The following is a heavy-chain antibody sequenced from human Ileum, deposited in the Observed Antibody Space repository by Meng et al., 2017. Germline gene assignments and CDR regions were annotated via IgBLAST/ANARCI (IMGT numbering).Heavy chain of an antibody. D-gene: IGHD1-26*01. CDR3: ARDLGAGPTLSYFDS. Sequence: VQLVESGGGLVKPGGSLRLSCSASGFTFSTYNMNWVRQAPGKGLEWVSSISTTSTYIYYADSVKGRFSISRDNAKNSLYLQMNSLRAEDTAVYFCARDLGAGPTLSYFDSWGQGTLVTVSS. CDR1: GFTFSTYN. CDR2: ISTTSTYI. V-gene: IGHV3-21*01. J-gene: IGHJ4*02.